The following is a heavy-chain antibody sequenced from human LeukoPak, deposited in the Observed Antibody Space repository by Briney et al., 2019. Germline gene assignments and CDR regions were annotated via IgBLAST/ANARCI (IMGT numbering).Heavy chain of an antibody. CDR1: GFTFSDYY. CDR2: ISRSGGTI. CDR3: ARDLSGYQDY. V-gene: IGHV3-11*04. D-gene: IGHD6-25*01. J-gene: IGHJ4*02. Sequence: GGSLGLSCAASGFTFSDYYMSWIRQAPGKGLEWVSYISRSGGTIYYSDSVEGRFTISRDNTKNSLYLQVNSLRAEDTAVYYCARDLSGYQDYWGQGTLVTVSS.